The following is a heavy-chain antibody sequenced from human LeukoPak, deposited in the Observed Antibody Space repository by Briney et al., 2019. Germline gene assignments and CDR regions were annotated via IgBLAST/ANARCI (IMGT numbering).Heavy chain of an antibody. J-gene: IGHJ4*02. CDR1: GYTFTNYG. CDR3: ARGSLLRVIITLLDY. D-gene: IGHD3-10*01. Sequence: ASVKVSCKASGYTFTNYGISWVRQAPGQGLEWMGWISGYNGHTNYAQKLQGRVTMTTDTSTSTAYMELRSLRSDDTAVYYCARGSLLRVIITLLDYWGQGTLVTVSS. V-gene: IGHV1-18*01. CDR2: ISGYNGHT.